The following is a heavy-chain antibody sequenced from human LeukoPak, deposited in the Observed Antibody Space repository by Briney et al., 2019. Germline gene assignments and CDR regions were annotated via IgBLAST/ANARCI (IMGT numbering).Heavy chain of an antibody. CDR1: GFTFSSYS. D-gene: IGHD6-13*01. Sequence: GGSLRLSCAASGFTFSSYSMNWVRQAPGKGLEWVSGISGFGGSTYYAASVKGRFTIARDNSGNTLFLHLDNLRVEDTAIYYCARRGGSSWSAFDYWGQGTLVTVSS. CDR2: ISGFGGST. J-gene: IGHJ4*02. CDR3: ARRGGSSWSAFDY. V-gene: IGHV3-23*01.